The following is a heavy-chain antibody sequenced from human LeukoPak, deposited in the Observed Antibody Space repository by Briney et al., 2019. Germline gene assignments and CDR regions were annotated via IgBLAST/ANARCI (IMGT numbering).Heavy chain of an antibody. J-gene: IGHJ4*02. CDR1: GFTVSSNY. D-gene: IGHD3-10*01. Sequence: PGGSLRLSCAASGFTVSSNYMSWVRQAPGKGLEWVSVIYSGGSTYYADSVKGRFTISRDNSKNTLYLQMNSLRAEDTAVYYCARAGDYYGSGSYYVDYWGQGTLVTVSS. V-gene: IGHV3-66*01. CDR2: IYSGGST. CDR3: ARAGDYYGSGSYYVDY.